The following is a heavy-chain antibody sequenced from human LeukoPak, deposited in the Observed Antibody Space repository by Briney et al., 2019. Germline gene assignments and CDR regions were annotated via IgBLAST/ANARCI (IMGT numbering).Heavy chain of an antibody. CDR3: ARAGGRSWFDP. CDR2: MNPKSGGT. J-gene: IGHJ5*02. CDR1: GYTFTNSY. Sequence: ASVKVSCKASGYTFTNSYIHWGRQAPGQGLEWMGSMNPKSGGTKYAQKFQGRVSMTRDTSISTAYMELASLTSDDTAVYYCARAGGRSWFDPWGQGTLVTVSS. V-gene: IGHV1-2*02. D-gene: IGHD1-26*01.